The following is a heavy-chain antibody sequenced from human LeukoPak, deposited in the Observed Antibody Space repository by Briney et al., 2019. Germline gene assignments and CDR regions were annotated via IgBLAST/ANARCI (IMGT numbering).Heavy chain of an antibody. CDR1: GYTFTSYG. Sequence: GASVKVSCKASGYTFTSYGISWVRQAPGQGLEWMGWISAYNGNTNYAQKFQGRVTITADKSTSTAYMELSSLRSEDTAVYYCASRSGSYYAPRYNWFDPWGQGTLVTVSS. CDR2: ISAYNGNT. J-gene: IGHJ5*02. D-gene: IGHD1-26*01. CDR3: ASRSGSYYAPRYNWFDP. V-gene: IGHV1-18*01.